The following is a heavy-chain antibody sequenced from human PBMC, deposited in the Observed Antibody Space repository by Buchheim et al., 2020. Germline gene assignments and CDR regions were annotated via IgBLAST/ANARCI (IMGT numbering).Heavy chain of an antibody. CDR1: GYSFTNYW. D-gene: IGHD2-2*01. CDR2: IYPGDSST. J-gene: IGHJ4*02. CDR3: ARARGYCSTSSCYDFDY. V-gene: IGHV5-51*01. Sequence: EVQLVQSGAEVKKPGESLKISCEASGYSFTNYWIAWVRQMPGKGLEWMAMIYPGDSSTKYSPSFQAQVTLSADKSISTAHPQWSSLKASDTAMYFCARARGYCSTSSCYDFDYWGQG.